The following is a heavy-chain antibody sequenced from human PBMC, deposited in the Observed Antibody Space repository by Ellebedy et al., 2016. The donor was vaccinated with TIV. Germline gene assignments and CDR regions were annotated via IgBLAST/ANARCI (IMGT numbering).Heavy chain of an antibody. CDR2: IIPIFGTA. CDR3: ARDESVVAAAMLWYFDL. D-gene: IGHD2-2*01. V-gene: IGHV1-69*13. CDR1: GGTFSSYA. J-gene: IGHJ2*01. Sequence: SVKVSCXASGGTFSSYAISWVRQAPGQGLEWMGGIIPIFGTANYAQKFQGRVTITADESTSTAYMELSSLRSEDTAVYYCARDESVVAAAMLWYFDLWGRGTLVTVSS.